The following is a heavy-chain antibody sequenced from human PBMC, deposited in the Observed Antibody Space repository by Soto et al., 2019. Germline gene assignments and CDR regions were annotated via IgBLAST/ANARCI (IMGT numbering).Heavy chain of an antibody. D-gene: IGHD3-9*01. J-gene: IGHJ6*01. Sequence: QVTLKESGPVLVKPTETLTLTCTVSGFSLSNARMGVSWIRQPPGKALEWLAHIFSTDEKSYSTSLKSRLTSTKDTSKSQVVLTKTTMDPVDTATYCGARDDILTNYGMDVWGQGTTVPVSS. CDR1: GFSLSNARMG. CDR3: ARDDILTNYGMDV. V-gene: IGHV2-26*01. CDR2: IFSTDEK.